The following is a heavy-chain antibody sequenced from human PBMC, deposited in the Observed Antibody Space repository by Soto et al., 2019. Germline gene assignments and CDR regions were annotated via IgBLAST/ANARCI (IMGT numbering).Heavy chain of an antibody. Sequence: SETLSLTCTVSGGSISSGDYYWSWIRQPPGKGLEWIGYIYYSGSTYYNPSLKSRVTISVDTSKNQFSLKLSSVTAADTAVYYRARVNPREYEKWFDPWGQGTLVTVSS. D-gene: IGHD3-10*01. CDR1: GGSISSGDYY. CDR3: ARVNPREYEKWFDP. V-gene: IGHV4-30-4*01. CDR2: IYYSGST. J-gene: IGHJ5*02.